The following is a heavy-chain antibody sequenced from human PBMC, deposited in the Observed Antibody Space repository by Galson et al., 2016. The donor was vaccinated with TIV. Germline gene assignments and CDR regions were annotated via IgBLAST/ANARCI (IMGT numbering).Heavy chain of an antibody. CDR2: IYPAHSET. Sequence: QSGAEVKKPGEPLKISCKDSGYRFTTYWIAWVRQMPGKGLEWMGLIYPAHSETRYSPSFQGQVTISADKSISTAYLQWSNLKTSDTAIYYCASGQYIENWGQGTLVTVSS. CDR1: GYRFTTYW. CDR3: ASGQYIEN. J-gene: IGHJ4*02. V-gene: IGHV5-51*03.